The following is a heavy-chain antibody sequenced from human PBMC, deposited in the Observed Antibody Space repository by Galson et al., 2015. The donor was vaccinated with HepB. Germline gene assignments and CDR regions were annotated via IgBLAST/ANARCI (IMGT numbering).Heavy chain of an antibody. CDR1: GFTFSVYG. CDR3: VKGGQMTWIQLWPRNYYYYGMDV. J-gene: IGHJ6*02. CDR2: ISYDGTNK. D-gene: IGHD5-18*01. Sequence: SLRLSCAASGFTFSVYGMHWVRQPPGKGLEWVAIISYDGTNKYYADSVKGRFTISRDNFKNTLYLQMNSLRAEDTAVYYCVKGGQMTWIQLWPRNYYYYGMDVWGQGTTVTVSS. V-gene: IGHV3-30*18.